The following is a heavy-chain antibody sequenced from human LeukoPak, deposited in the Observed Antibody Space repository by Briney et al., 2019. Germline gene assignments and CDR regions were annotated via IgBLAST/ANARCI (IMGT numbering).Heavy chain of an antibody. CDR1: GFTFSDKN. Sequence: PGGSLRLSCAASGFTFSDKNMTWIRQAPGKGLEWVSYISRSGSTIYYADSLKGRFAISRDNAKNSLYLQMNSLRAEDTAVYFCARRHYNSSGYDYWGQGTLVTVSS. CDR3: ARRHYNSSGYDY. J-gene: IGHJ4*02. CDR2: ISRSGSTI. V-gene: IGHV3-11*04. D-gene: IGHD3-22*01.